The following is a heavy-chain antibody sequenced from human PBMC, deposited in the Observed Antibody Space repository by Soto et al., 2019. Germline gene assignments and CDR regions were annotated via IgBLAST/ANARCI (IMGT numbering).Heavy chain of an antibody. CDR3: ARDRRLKDYYDSSGYTYYFDY. D-gene: IGHD3-22*01. V-gene: IGHV3-30-3*01. CDR2: ISYDGSNK. Sequence: GGSLRLSCAASGFTFSSYAMHWVRQAPGKGLEWVAVISYDGSNKYYADSVKGRFTISRDNSKNTLYLQMNSLRAEDTAVYYCARDRRLKDYYDSSGYTYYFDYWGQGTLVTVSS. J-gene: IGHJ4*02. CDR1: GFTFSSYA.